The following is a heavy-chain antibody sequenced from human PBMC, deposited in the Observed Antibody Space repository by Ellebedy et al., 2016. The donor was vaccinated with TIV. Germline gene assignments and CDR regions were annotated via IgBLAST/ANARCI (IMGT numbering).Heavy chain of an antibody. CDR2: IWYDGSNK. CDR1: GFSFSTYS. CDR3: ARGRDGDYVRFPSKDYYYYGMDV. V-gene: IGHV3-33*01. J-gene: IGHJ6*02. Sequence: GESLKISCAASGFSFSTYSMHWVRQAPGKGLEWVAVIWYDGSNKYYADSVKGRFTISRDNSKNTLYLQMNSLRAEDTAVYYCARGRDGDYVRFPSKDYYYYGMDVWGQGTAVTVSS. D-gene: IGHD4-17*01.